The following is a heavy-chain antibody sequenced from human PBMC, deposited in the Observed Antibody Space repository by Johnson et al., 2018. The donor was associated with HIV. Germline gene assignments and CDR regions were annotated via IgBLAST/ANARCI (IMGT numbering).Heavy chain of an antibody. V-gene: IGHV3-7*01. J-gene: IGHJ3*02. Sequence: DVQVVESGGGLVQPGGSLRLSCAASGFTFSSYWMSWVRQAPGKGLEWVANIKQDGSEKYYVDSVKGRFTISRDNSKNTLYLQMNSLRAEDTAVYYCAKVGYYYDSSGAFDIWGQGTMVTVSS. CDR3: AKVGYYYDSSGAFDI. D-gene: IGHD3-22*01. CDR1: GFTFSSYW. CDR2: IKQDGSEK.